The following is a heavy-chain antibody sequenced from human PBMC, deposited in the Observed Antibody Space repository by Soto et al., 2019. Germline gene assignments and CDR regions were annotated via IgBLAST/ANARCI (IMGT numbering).Heavy chain of an antibody. Sequence: EVQLVESGGGLVLPGGSLRLSCAASGFTFSQYGLNWVRQAPGKGLEWVSFISSSSTTQYAASVRGRFTISRDNAENSMYLQMNSLRAEDTAMYYCAREVGHIDYWGQGTLVTVSS. CDR1: GFTFSQYG. V-gene: IGHV3-48*01. CDR3: AREVGHIDY. CDR2: ISSSSTT. J-gene: IGHJ4*02. D-gene: IGHD1-26*01.